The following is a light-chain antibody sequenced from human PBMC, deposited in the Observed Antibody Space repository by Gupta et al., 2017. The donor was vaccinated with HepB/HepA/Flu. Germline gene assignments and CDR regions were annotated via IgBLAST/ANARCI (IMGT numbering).Light chain of an antibody. V-gene: IGLV2-23*02. CDR3: CSYATSRGV. J-gene: IGLJ2*01. CDR1: SSDVGFYNL. CDR2: EFR. Sequence: QSALTQPASVSGSPGQSITISCTGTSSDVGFYNLVSWYQQHPGNAPKLMIYEFRNRPSGASIRFSGSKSGNTTSLTISGRQAEDEAVYYCCSYATSRGVFGGGTKLTVL.